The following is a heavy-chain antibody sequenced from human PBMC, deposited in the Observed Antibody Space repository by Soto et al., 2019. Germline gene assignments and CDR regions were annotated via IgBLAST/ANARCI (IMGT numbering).Heavy chain of an antibody. CDR1: GFTFSSYD. Sequence: EVQLVESGGGLVQPGGSLRLSCAASGFTFSSYDMHWVRQATGKGLEWVSAIGAAGDTYYPGSVKGRFTISRENDKNCVYLQMNILRAEDTAIYYCARESTMAAPYGMDVRGQGTTVTVSS. J-gene: IGHJ6*02. CDR3: ARESTMAAPYGMDV. CDR2: IGAAGDT. D-gene: IGHD3-10*01. V-gene: IGHV3-13*01.